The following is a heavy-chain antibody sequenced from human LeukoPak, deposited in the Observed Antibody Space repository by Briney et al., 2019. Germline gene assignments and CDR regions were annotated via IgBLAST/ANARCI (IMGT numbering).Heavy chain of an antibody. Sequence: PGGSLRLSCAASGFTFSSYGMHWVRQAPGKGLEWVAFIRYDGSNKYYADSVKGRFTISRDNSKNTLYLQMNSLRTEDTTVYYCARLSYGSGSYPFDNWGQGTLVTVSS. V-gene: IGHV3-30*02. CDR1: GFTFSSYG. D-gene: IGHD3-10*01. CDR2: IRYDGSNK. CDR3: ARLSYGSGSYPFDN. J-gene: IGHJ4*02.